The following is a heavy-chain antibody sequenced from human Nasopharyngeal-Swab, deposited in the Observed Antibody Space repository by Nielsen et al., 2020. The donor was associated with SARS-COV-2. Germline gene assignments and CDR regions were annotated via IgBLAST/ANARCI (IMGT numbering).Heavy chain of an antibody. V-gene: IGHV4-59*01. J-gene: IGHJ3*02. CDR1: GGSISRYF. CDR3: ARTGDLDIVVVPAALWAFDI. CDR2: IYYSGST. Sequence: SETLSLTCTVYGGSISRYFWSWIRQPPGTGLEWIGYIYYSGSTKYKPSLKSRVTISVDTSKNQFSLKLSSVTAADTAVYYCARTGDLDIVVVPAALWAFDIWGQGTIVTVSS. D-gene: IGHD2-2*03.